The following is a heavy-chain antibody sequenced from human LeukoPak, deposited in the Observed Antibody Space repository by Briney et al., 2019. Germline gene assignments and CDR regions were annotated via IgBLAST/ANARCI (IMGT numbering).Heavy chain of an antibody. CDR3: ARGESSSWYD. D-gene: IGHD6-13*01. Sequence: PGGSLRLSCAASGFTFSPYRMHWVGQGPGKGLVWVSGMNSDGISIVYADSVKGRFTISRDNAKNTLYLQMNSLRAEDTAVYYCARGESSSWYDWGQGTLVTVSS. CDR2: MNSDGISI. J-gene: IGHJ4*02. V-gene: IGHV3-74*01. CDR1: GFTFSPYR.